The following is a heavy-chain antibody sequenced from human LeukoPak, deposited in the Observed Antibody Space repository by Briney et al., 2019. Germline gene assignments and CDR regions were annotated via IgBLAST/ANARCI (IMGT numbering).Heavy chain of an antibody. J-gene: IGHJ4*02. CDR1: GFTFSSYE. CDR3: AHGSMYQLDY. CDR2: ISSSGSTI. D-gene: IGHD2-2*01. Sequence: GGSLRLSCAASGFTFSSYEMNWVRQAPGKGLEWVSYISSSGSTIYYADSVKGRLTISRDNAKNSLYLQMNSLRAEDTAVYYCAHGSMYQLDYWGQGTLVTVSS. V-gene: IGHV3-48*03.